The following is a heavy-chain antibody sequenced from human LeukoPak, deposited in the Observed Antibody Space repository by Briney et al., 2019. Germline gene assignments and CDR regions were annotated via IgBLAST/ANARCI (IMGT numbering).Heavy chain of an antibody. CDR1: GGSISSYY. CDR3: AREVLGGSYQPGAFDI. J-gene: IGHJ3*02. D-gene: IGHD1-26*01. V-gene: IGHV4-59*01. CDR2: IYYSGST. Sequence: TSETLSLTCTVPGGSISSYYWSWIRQPPRKGLEWIGHIYYSGSTNYNPSLRSRVTISADTSKNQFSLMLSSVTAADTAVYYCAREVLGGSYQPGAFDIWGQGTIVTVSS.